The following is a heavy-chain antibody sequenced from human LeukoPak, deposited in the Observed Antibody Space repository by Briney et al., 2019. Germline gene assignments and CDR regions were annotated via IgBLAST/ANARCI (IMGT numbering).Heavy chain of an antibody. J-gene: IGHJ6*02. V-gene: IGHV3-30*18. CDR2: ISYDGSNK. CDR3: AKGLQRTPYYYYGMDV. CDR1: GFTFSSYG. Sequence: GGSLRLSCAASGFTFSSYGMHWVRQAPGKGLEGVAVISYDGSNKYYADSVKGRFTISRDNSKNTLYLQMNSLRVEDTAVYYCAKGLQRTPYYYYGMDVWGQGTTVTVSS. D-gene: IGHD2-2*01.